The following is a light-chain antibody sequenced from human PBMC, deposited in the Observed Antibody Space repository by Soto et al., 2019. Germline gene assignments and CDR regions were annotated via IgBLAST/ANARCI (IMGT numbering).Light chain of an antibody. Sequence: QSVLTQPPSVSAAPGQKVTISCSGSSSNIGNNYVSWYQQLPGTAPKLLIYENNKQPSGIPDRFSGSKSGTSATLGITGLQAGDEADYYCGTCDSSLSAGWVFGGGTKLTVL. V-gene: IGLV1-51*02. CDR3: GTCDSSLSAGWV. CDR2: ENN. CDR1: SSNIGNNY. J-gene: IGLJ3*02.